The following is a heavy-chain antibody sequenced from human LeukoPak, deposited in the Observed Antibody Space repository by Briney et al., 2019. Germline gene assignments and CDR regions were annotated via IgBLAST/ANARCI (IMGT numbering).Heavy chain of an antibody. V-gene: IGHV3-23*01. CDR2: ISGSGGST. D-gene: IGHD6-19*01. CDR3: ARVSHKIAVAGTFFDY. Sequence: GGSLRLSCAASGFTFSSYAMSWVRQAPGKGLEWVSAISGSGGSTYYADSVKGRFAISRDNSKNTLYLQMNSLRAEDTAVYYCARVSHKIAVAGTFFDYWGQGTLVTVSS. CDR1: GFTFSSYA. J-gene: IGHJ4*02.